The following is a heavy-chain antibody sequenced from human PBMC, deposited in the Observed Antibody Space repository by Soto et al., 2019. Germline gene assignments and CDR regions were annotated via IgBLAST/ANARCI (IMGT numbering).Heavy chain of an antibody. CDR2: IYYSGST. CDR3: ARSSSGRGFDI. J-gene: IGHJ3*02. D-gene: IGHD6-19*01. Sequence: PSETLSLTCTVSGGSISSGDYYWSWIRQPPGKGLEGIGYIYYSGSTYYNPSLKSRVTISVDTSKNQFSLKLSSVTAALSALYSYARSSSGRGFDIWGQGTMVTVSS. V-gene: IGHV4-30-4*02. CDR1: GGSISSGDYY.